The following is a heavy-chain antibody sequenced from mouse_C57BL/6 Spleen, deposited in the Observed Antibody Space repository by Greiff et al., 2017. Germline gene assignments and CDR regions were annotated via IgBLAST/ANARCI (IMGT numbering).Heavy chain of an antibody. Sequence: QVQLKESGPGLVQPSQSLSITCTVSGFSLTSYGVHWVRQPPGKGLEWLGVIWSGGSTDYNAAFISRLSISKDNSKSQVFFKMNSLQADDTAIYYCAKGDDWYFDVWGTGTTVTVSS. CDR1: GFSLTSYG. J-gene: IGHJ1*03. V-gene: IGHV2-4*01. CDR2: IWSGGST. CDR3: AKGDDWYFDV. D-gene: IGHD3-3*01.